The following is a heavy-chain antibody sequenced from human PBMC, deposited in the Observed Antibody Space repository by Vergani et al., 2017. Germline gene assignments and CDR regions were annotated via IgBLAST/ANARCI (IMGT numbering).Heavy chain of an antibody. Sequence: EVQLLESGGGLVQPGGSLRLSCAASGFTFSSYAMSWVRQAPGKGLEWVSAISGSGGSTYYADSVKGRFTISRDNSKNTLYLQMNSLRAEDTAVYYCAKERLVVPAAHNWFDPWGQGTLVTVSS. CDR1: GFTFSSYA. D-gene: IGHD2-2*01. CDR3: AKERLVVPAAHNWFDP. J-gene: IGHJ5*02. CDR2: ISGSGGST. V-gene: IGHV3-23*01.